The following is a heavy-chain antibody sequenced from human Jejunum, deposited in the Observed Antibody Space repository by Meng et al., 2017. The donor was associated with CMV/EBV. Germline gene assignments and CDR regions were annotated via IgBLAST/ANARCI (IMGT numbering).Heavy chain of an antibody. CDR2: IYYSGST. CDR1: GCSISSRSYY. CDR3: LRGSGGSV. Sequence: QGQLQGSGPGLVKPSETLSLTCTVSGCSISSRSYYWGWIRQPPGKGLEWIGSIYYSGSTYYNPSLKSRVTISVDTSKNQFFLKLSSVTAADTAVYHCLRGSGGSVWGQGTLVTVSS. V-gene: IGHV4-39*07. D-gene: IGHD3-10*01. J-gene: IGHJ1*01.